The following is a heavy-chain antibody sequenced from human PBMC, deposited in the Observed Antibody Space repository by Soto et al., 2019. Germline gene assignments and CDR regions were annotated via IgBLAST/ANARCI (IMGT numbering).Heavy chain of an antibody. CDR3: AREWRGGYSSSWYRYTNFDY. Sequence: PSETLSLTCAVYGGSFSGYYWSWIRQPPGKGLEWIGEINHSGSTNYNPSLKSRVTISVDTSKNQFSLKLSSVTAADTAVYYFAREWRGGYSSSWYRYTNFDYWGQGTLVTVSS. V-gene: IGHV4-34*01. D-gene: IGHD6-13*01. J-gene: IGHJ4*02. CDR2: INHSGST. CDR1: GGSFSGYY.